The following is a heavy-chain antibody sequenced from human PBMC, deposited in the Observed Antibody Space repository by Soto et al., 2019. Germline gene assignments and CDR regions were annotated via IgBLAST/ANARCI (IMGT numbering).Heavy chain of an antibody. Sequence: GGSLRLSCAASGFTFSSYSMNWVRQAPGKGLEWVSYISSSSTIYYADSVKGRFTISRDNAKNSLYLQMNSLRAEDTAVYYCARPTYSDYDFFSGYFVFNYYYMDVWGKGTTVTVSS. V-gene: IGHV3-48*01. D-gene: IGHD3-3*01. CDR3: ARPTYSDYDFFSGYFVFNYYYMDV. CDR2: ISSSSTI. CDR1: GFTFSSYS. J-gene: IGHJ6*03.